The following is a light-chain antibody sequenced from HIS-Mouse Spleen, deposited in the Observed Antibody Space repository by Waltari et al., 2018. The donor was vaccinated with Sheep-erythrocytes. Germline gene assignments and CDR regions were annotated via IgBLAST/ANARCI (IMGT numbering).Light chain of an antibody. CDR3: CSYAGSYNHV. CDR2: DVS. CDR1: SSDVGGYNY. Sequence: QSALTQPRSVSGSPGQSVTISCPGTSSDVGGYNYVSWYQQHPGKATKLMIYDVSKRPSGVPDRFSGSKSGNTASLTISGLQAEDEADYYCCSYAGSYNHVFATGTKVTVL. J-gene: IGLJ1*01. V-gene: IGLV2-11*01.